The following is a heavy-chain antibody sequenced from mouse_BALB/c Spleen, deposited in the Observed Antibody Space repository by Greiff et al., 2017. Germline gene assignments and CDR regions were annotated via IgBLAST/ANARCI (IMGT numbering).Heavy chain of an antibody. CDR3: ARDHVGYDGYQVPYDYALDY. CDR1: GFSLTSYG. V-gene: IGHV2-9*02. CDR2: IWAGGST. D-gene: IGHD2-3*01. J-gene: IGHJ4*01. Sequence: QVQLKQSGPGLVAPSQSLSITCTVSGFSLTSYGVHWVRQPPGQGLEWLGVIWAGGSTNYYSALMSRLSISKDNSKSQVFLNMNSLQTYDTAMYYCARDHVGYDGYQVPYDYALDYWGQGTLVTVSS.